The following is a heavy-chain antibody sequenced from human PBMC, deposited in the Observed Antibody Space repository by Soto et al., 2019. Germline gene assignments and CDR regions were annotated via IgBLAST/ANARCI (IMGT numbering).Heavy chain of an antibody. Sequence: SETLSLTCAVSSGSISSSNWWSWVRQPPGKGLEWIGEIYHSGSTNYNPSLKSRVTISVDTSKNQFSLKLSSVTAADTAVYYCASGDLGYCSSTSCPEPIDYWGQGTLVTVSS. V-gene: IGHV4-4*02. J-gene: IGHJ4*02. D-gene: IGHD2-2*01. CDR3: ASGDLGYCSSTSCPEPIDY. CDR1: SGSISSSNW. CDR2: IYHSGST.